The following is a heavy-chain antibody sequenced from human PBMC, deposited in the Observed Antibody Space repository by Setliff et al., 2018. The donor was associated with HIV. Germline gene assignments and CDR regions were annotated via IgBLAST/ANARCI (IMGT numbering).Heavy chain of an antibody. CDR1: GGSLSGYY. J-gene: IGHJ3*02. Sequence: PSETLSLTCAAYGGSLSGYYWSWIRQTPGKGLEWIGEVHYSGRTAYNPSLQSRVAISVDMYRNQFFLRLTSVTAADTAVYYCARGPLDSSGYRSDAFDIWGQGAMVTVSS. D-gene: IGHD3-22*01. V-gene: IGHV4-34*01. CDR2: VHYSGRT. CDR3: ARGPLDSSGYRSDAFDI.